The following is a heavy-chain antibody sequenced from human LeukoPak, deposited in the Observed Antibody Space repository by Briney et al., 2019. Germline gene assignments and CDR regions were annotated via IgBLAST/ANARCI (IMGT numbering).Heavy chain of an antibody. D-gene: IGHD3-10*01. CDR3: AKEGITMVRGVPYYYGMDV. CDR2: ISYDGSNK. Sequence: GGSLRLSCAASGFTFSSYGMHWVRQAPGKGLEWVAVISYDGSNKYYADSVKGRFTISRDNSKNTLYLQMNSLRAEDMAVYYCAKEGITMVRGVPYYYGMDVWGQGTTVTVSS. V-gene: IGHV3-30*18. CDR1: GFTFSSYG. J-gene: IGHJ6*02.